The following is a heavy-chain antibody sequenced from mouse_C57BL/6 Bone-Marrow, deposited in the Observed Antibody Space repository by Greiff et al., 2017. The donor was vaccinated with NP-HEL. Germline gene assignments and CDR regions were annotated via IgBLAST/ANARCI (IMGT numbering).Heavy chain of an antibody. Sequence: VQLVESGAELVRPGTSVKMSCKASGYTFTNYWIGWAKQRPGHGLEWIGDIYPGGGYTNYNEKFKGKATLTADKSSSTAYMQFSSLTSEDSAIYYCARSGLLRYYFDYWGQGTTLTVSS. D-gene: IGHD1-1*01. CDR2: IYPGGGYT. V-gene: IGHV1-63*01. CDR3: ARSGLLRYYFDY. J-gene: IGHJ2*01. CDR1: GYTFTNYW.